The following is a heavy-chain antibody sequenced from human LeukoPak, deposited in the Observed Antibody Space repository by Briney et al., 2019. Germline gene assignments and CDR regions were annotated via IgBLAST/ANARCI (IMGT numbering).Heavy chain of an antibody. CDR2: IYYSGST. V-gene: IGHV4-39*07. D-gene: IGHD3-22*01. CDR1: GGSISSSSYY. CDR3: AIGGQYYYDSSGSDAFDI. Sequence: SETLSLTCTVSGGSISSSSYYWGWIRQPPGKGLEWIGSIYYSGSTYYNPSLKSRVTISVDTSKNQFSLKLSSVTAADTAVYYCAIGGQYYYDSSGSDAFDIWGQGTMVTVSS. J-gene: IGHJ3*02.